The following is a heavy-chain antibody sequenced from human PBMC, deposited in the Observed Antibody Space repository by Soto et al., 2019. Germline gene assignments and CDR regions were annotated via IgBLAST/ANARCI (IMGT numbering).Heavy chain of an antibody. CDR2: IKPDESEK. CDR3: VRGGSNYAS. Sequence: EVQLVESGGGLVQPGGSLRLSCTASGFTFSDSRMTWVRQAPGKGLEWVARIKPDESEKKYADSVKGRFSISRDNAKNSMYLQMDSLRGEDTAVYYCVRGGSNYASWGQGTLVTVSS. CDR1: GFTFSDSR. D-gene: IGHD4-4*01. V-gene: IGHV3-7*01. J-gene: IGHJ5*02.